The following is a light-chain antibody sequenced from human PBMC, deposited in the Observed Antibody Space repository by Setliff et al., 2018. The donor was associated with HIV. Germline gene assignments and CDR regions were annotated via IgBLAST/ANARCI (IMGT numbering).Light chain of an antibody. V-gene: IGLV2-8*01. Sequence: QSALTQPASVSGSPGQSITISCTGTSSDIGRYNLVSWYQQYPGKAPKLMIYEVTRRPSGVPDRFSGSKSGNTASLTVSGLQADDEADYYCSSYVGSDNSVVFGGGTKVTVL. CDR2: EVT. CDR3: SSYVGSDNSVV. CDR1: SSDIGRYNL. J-gene: IGLJ2*01.